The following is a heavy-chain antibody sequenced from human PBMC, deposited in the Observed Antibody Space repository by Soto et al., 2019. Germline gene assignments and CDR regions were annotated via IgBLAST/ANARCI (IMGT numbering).Heavy chain of an antibody. V-gene: IGHV4-61*01. CDR1: GGSVSSGSYY. Sequence: PSETLSLTCTVSGGSVSSGSYYWSWIRQPPGKGLEWIGYIYYSGSTNYNPSLKSRVTISVDTSKNQFSLKLSSVTAADTAVYYCAASSWLNWFDPWGQGTLVTVSS. J-gene: IGHJ5*02. CDR2: IYYSGST. CDR3: AASSWLNWFDP. D-gene: IGHD6-13*01.